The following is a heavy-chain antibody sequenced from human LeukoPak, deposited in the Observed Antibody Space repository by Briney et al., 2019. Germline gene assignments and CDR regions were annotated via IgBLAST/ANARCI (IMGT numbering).Heavy chain of an antibody. J-gene: IGHJ3*02. Sequence: GASVKVSCKASGYTFTSYYMHWVRQAPGQGLEWMGIINPSGGSTSYAQKFQGRVTMTRDTSTSTVYLELSSLRFEDTAVYYCARERLVGWGDDACDIWGQGTMVTVSS. CDR2: INPSGGST. CDR3: ARERLVGWGDDACDI. CDR1: GYTFTSYY. D-gene: IGHD3-9*01. V-gene: IGHV1-46*01.